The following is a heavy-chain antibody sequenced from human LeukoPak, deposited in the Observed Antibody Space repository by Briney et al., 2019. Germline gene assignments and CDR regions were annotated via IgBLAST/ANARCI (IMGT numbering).Heavy chain of an antibody. D-gene: IGHD1-26*01. CDR1: GGSISSGSYY. Sequence: SETLSLTCTVSGGSISSGSYYWSWIRQPAGKGLEWIGRIYTSGSTNYNPSLKSRVTISVDTSKNQFSLKLSSVTAADTAMYYCAKSGGYGLIDYWGQGTLVTVSS. CDR3: AKSGGYGLIDY. J-gene: IGHJ4*02. CDR2: IYTSGST. V-gene: IGHV4-61*02.